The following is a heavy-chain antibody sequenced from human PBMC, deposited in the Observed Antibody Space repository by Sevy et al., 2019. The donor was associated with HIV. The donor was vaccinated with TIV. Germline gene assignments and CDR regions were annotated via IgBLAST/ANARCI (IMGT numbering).Heavy chain of an antibody. D-gene: IGHD3-10*01. Sequence: GGSLRLSCAASGFTFSSYAMSWVRQAPGKGLEWVSSISGSGGSTYYADSLKGQFTISRDNSKNTLYLQVNSLRVEDTAVYYCAKNRGVGYYYYMDVWGKGTTVTVSS. CDR3: AKNRGVGYYYYMDV. CDR1: GFTFSSYA. CDR2: ISGSGGST. V-gene: IGHV3-23*01. J-gene: IGHJ6*03.